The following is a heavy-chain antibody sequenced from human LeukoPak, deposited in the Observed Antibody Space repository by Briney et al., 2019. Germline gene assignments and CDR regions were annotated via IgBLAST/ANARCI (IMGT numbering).Heavy chain of an antibody. CDR3: ARDPSALYFDY. V-gene: IGHV3-7*01. J-gene: IGHJ4*02. Sequence: GGSLRLSCAASGFTFSSYWMSWVRQAPGKGLEWVANIKQDGSEKYYVNSVKGRFTISRDNAKNSLYLQMNSLRAEDTAVYYCARDPSALYFDYWGQGTLVTVSS. CDR1: GFTFSSYW. CDR2: IKQDGSEK.